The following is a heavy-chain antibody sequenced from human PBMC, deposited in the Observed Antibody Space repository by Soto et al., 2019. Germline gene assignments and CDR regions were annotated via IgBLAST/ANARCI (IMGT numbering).Heavy chain of an antibody. V-gene: IGHV3-23*01. CDR3: AKPISRNTWRDGLDV. CDR2: ISSSAGST. CDR1: GFTFGSYA. J-gene: IGHJ6*02. D-gene: IGHD3-3*02. Sequence: HPGGSLRLSCAASGFTFGSYAMTWVRQAPGKGLEWVSSISSSAGSTFYADSVKGRFTMSRDNSKSTLYLQMNSLSAEDTALYYCAKPISRNTWRDGLDVWGQGTTVTVSS.